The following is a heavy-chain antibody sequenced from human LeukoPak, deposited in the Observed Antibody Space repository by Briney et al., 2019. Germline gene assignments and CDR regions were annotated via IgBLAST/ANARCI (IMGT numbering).Heavy chain of an antibody. D-gene: IGHD7-27*01. Sequence: PGGSLRLSCAASGVTFSSYGIHWVRQAQSQWPEFVSLIWHDGSNKYYADSVQGRFTLSRDNYKNTLYLQMNSLRAAATAVYYCARDRSGDHDYWGQGTLVTVSS. J-gene: IGHJ4*02. V-gene: IGHV3-33*01. CDR3: ARDRSGDHDY. CDR1: GVTFSSYG. CDR2: IWHDGSNK.